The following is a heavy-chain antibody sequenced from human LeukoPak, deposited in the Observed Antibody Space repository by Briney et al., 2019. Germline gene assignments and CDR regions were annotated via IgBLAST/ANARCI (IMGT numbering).Heavy chain of an antibody. CDR2: ISSSGSSI. CDR3: ARGTPVSV. D-gene: IGHD1-14*01. J-gene: IGHJ4*02. V-gene: IGHV3-48*03. CDR1: GFTFSSYE. Sequence: SGGSLRLSCAASGFTFSSYEMNSGRQAPGEGRQWGSYISSSGSSIYYADSVRGRFTISRDNAKNSLYLQMNSLGAEDTAVYYCARGTPVSVWGQGTLVTVSS.